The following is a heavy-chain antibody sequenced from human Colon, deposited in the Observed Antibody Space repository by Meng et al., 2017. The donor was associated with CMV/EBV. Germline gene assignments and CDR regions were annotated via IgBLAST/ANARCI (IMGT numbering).Heavy chain of an antibody. D-gene: IGHD6-13*01. Sequence: SETLSLTCTVSGDSITTYYWSWIRQPPGKGLEWIGYVDYSGSSNYNPSLKSRVTISVDTSKNQFSLKLSSVTAADTAVYYCARGRIAAAGTGFDYWGQGTLVTVSS. J-gene: IGHJ4*02. V-gene: IGHV4-59*12. CDR3: ARGRIAAAGTGFDY. CDR1: GDSITTYY. CDR2: VDYSGSS.